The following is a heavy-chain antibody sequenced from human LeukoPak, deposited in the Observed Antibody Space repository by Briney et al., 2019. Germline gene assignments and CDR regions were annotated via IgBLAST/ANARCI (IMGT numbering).Heavy chain of an antibody. Sequence: GGPLRLSCAASGFSFSSYWMHWVRQAPGKGLVWVSRINSDGSITTYADSVKGRFTISRDNAKNTLYLQMNSLRAEDTAVYYCVRNLDFWGDSEDYWGQGTLVTVSS. J-gene: IGHJ4*02. CDR1: GFSFSSYW. V-gene: IGHV3-74*01. CDR2: INSDGSIT. CDR3: VRNLDFWGDSEDY. D-gene: IGHD3-3*01.